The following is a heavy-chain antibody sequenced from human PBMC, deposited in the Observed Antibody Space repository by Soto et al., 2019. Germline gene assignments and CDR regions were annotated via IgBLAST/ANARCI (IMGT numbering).Heavy chain of an antibody. D-gene: IGHD1-1*01. V-gene: IGHV3-21*01. J-gene: IGHJ4*02. CDR3: ARDGNYHEF. CDR1: GFTFSTHA. CDR2: ISSSGSFL. Sequence: EVQLVESGGGRVEPGGSLRLSCAVSGFTFSTHAMVWVRQAPGKGLEWVSSISSSGSFLYYADSVEGRFTISRDDARNSVYLQMNSLRVDDTAVYYCARDGNYHEFWGQGTLVTVSS.